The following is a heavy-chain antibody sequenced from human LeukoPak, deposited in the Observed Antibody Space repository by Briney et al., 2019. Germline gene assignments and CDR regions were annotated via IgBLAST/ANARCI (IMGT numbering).Heavy chain of an antibody. CDR3: VKDLSYESSGSFFDF. V-gene: IGHV3-43*01. CDR1: GFTFEDYT. CDR2: ISWDGTT. D-gene: IGHD3-22*01. Sequence: GGPLRLPCAASGFTFEDYTMHWVRQAPRKTLEWVSLISWDGTTYYTDSVKGRFTISRDNSKDSLYLQMDTLRSEDTAFYYCVKDLSYESSGSFFDFWGQGTLVTVS. J-gene: IGHJ4*02.